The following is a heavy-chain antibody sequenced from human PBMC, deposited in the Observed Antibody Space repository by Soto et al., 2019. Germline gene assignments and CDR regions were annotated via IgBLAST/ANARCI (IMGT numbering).Heavy chain of an antibody. CDR2: ISWNSGSI. J-gene: IGHJ5*02. Sequence: PGGSLRLSFVASGFSFDDYAMHWVRQAPGKGLEWVAGISWNSGSIGYADSVKGRFTISRDNAKNSLPLQMNSLRAEDTAVYYCATAPGHQYVVNWIDPWGQGTLVTVSS. CDR3: ATAPGHQYVVNWIDP. CDR1: GFSFDDYA. D-gene: IGHD3-16*01. V-gene: IGHV3-9*01.